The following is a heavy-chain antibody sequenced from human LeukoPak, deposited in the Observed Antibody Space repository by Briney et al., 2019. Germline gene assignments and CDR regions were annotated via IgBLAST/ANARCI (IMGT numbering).Heavy chain of an antibody. J-gene: IGHJ3*02. V-gene: IGHV4-39*01. Sequence: PSETLSLTCTVSGGSISSSLYFWGWIRQPPGNGLEWIGSLYYRGRTYYNPSLKSRVTISVDTSKNQYSLMLSAVTAADTAVYYCARHIDGFDIWGQGKMVTVSS. CDR3: ARHIDGFDI. CDR1: GGSISSSLYF. CDR2: LYYRGRT.